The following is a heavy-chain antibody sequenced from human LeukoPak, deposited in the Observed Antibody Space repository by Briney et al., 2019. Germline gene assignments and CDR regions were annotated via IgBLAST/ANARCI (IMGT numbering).Heavy chain of an antibody. V-gene: IGHV4-59*01. CDR3: ARSITSSWYGDFQH. CDR2: IYYSGST. CDR1: GGSLSGYF. D-gene: IGHD6-13*01. J-gene: IGHJ1*01. Sequence: PSETRSLTCTVSGGSLSGYFWSWIRQPPGKGLEWLGYIYYSGSTNYNPSLKSRVTISVDTSKNQFSLKLSSVTAADTAVYYCARSITSSWYGDFQHWGQGTLVTVSS.